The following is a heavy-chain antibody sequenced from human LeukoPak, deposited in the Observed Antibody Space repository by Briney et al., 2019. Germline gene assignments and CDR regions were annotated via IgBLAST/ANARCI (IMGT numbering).Heavy chain of an antibody. V-gene: IGHV3-11*04. CDR1: GFTFSDYY. D-gene: IGHD3-3*01. CDR2: ISSSGSTI. CDR3: ARGTVYYDFWSGYYTGYYFDY. Sequence: PGGSLRLSCAASGFTFSDYYMSWIRQAPGKGLEWVSYISSSGSTIYYADSVKGRFTISRDNAKNSLYLQMNSLRAEDTAVYYCARGTVYYDFWSGYYTGYYFDYWGQGTLVTVSS. J-gene: IGHJ4*02.